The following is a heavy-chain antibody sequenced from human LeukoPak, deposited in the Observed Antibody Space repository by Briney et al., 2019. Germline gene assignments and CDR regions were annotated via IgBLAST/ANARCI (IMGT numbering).Heavy chain of an antibody. CDR1: GGSISSYY. D-gene: IGHD5-18*01. CDR3: ARQRNSYGFPFDY. J-gene: IGHJ4*02. CDR2: IYYSGST. V-gene: IGHV4-59*08. Sequence: PSETLSLTCTVSGGSISSYYWSWIRQPPGKGLKWIGYIYYSGSTTYNPSLKSRVTISVDTSKNQFSLKLSSVTAADTAVYYCARQRNSYGFPFDYWGQGTLVTVSS.